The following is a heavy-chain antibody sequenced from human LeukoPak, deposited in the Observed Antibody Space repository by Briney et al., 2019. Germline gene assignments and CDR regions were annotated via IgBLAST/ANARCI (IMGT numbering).Heavy chain of an antibody. Sequence: GESLKISCKGSGYSFTNYWIGWVRQMPGKGLEWMGIIYPGDSDTRYSPSFQGQVTISADKSISTAYLQWGSLKASDTAMYYCARPSYCGGDCYYYFDYWGQGTLVIVSS. CDR2: IYPGDSDT. CDR1: GYSFTNYW. D-gene: IGHD2-21*02. CDR3: ARPSYCGGDCYYYFDY. V-gene: IGHV5-51*01. J-gene: IGHJ4*02.